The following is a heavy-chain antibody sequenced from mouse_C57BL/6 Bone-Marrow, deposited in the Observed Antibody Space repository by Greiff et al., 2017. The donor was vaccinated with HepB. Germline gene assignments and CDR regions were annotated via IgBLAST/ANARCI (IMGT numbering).Heavy chain of an antibody. CDR3: ARGYGSSCYYAMDY. Sequence: DVQLVESVAELVRPGASVKLSCTASGFNIKNTYMHWVKQRPEQGLEWIGRIDPANGNTKYAPKFQGKATITADTSSNTAYLQLSSLTSEDTAIYYDARGYGSSCYYAMDYWGQGTSVTVSS. CDR2: IDPANGNT. CDR1: GFNIKNTY. D-gene: IGHD1-3*01. V-gene: IGHV14-3*01. J-gene: IGHJ4*01.